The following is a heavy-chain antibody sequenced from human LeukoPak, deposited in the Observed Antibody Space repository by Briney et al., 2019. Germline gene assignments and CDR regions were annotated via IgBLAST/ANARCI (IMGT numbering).Heavy chain of an antibody. CDR2: SSYTADS. J-gene: IGHJ4*02. Sequence: PSETLSLTCSLSGGSISSFYLSWIWQPPGKGLEWIGYSSYTADSNYNPSHKSRVTISIDTSKNQFSLRLTSVTAADTAVYYCAASSHSGSYRAHWGQGTLVTVSS. D-gene: IGHD3-10*01. CDR1: GGSISSFY. V-gene: IGHV4-59*12. CDR3: AASSHSGSYRAH.